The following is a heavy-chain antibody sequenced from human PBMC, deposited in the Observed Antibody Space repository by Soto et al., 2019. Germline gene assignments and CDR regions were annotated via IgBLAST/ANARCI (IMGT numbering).Heavy chain of an antibody. J-gene: IGHJ6*02. D-gene: IGHD2-2*02. CDR3: ARVLHCSSTSCYILYYYYYYGMDV. V-gene: IGHV3-7*03. CDR2: IKQDGSEK. CDR1: GFTFSSYW. Sequence: PGGSLRLSCAASGFTFSSYWMSWVRQAPGKGLEWVANIKQDGSEKYYVDSVKGRFTISRDNAKNSLYLQMNSLRAEDTAVYYCARVLHCSSTSCYILYYYYYYGMDVWGQGTTVTVSS.